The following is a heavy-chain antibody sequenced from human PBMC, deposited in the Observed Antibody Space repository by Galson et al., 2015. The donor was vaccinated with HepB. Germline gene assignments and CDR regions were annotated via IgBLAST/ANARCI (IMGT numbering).Heavy chain of an antibody. CDR3: AIAVNTGHYYFYYGMDV. CDR1: DFIFSSCS. Sequence: SLRLSCAVSDFIFSSCSMNWVRQAPGKGLEWVACISSSPSYIYYADPVKGRFTISNDNAKNSVSLPMSSLRDEDPAVYYRAIAVNTGHYYFYYGMDVWGQGTTVTASS. CDR2: ISSSPSYI. V-gene: IGHV3-21*01. D-gene: IGHD1-14*01. J-gene: IGHJ6*02.